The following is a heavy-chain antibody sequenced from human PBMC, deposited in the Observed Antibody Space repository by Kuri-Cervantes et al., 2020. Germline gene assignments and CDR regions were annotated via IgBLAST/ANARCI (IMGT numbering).Heavy chain of an antibody. CDR1: GYTLTNFH. CDR2: MEPNSDNT. Sequence: ASVKVSCKASGYTLTNFHIHWVRQATGQGLEWMGWMEPNSDNTGYAQKFQGRVTMTRNTSISTAYMELSSLRSEDTAVYYCARIHSSSWPYYYYYYMDVWGKGTTVTVSS. D-gene: IGHD6-13*01. CDR3: ARIHSSSWPYYYYYYMDV. J-gene: IGHJ6*03. V-gene: IGHV1-8*02.